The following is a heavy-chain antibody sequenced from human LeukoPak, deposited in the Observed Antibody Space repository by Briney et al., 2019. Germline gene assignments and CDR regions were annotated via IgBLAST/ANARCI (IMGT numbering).Heavy chain of an antibody. V-gene: IGHV3-48*03. CDR1: GFTFSSYE. Sequence: GGSLRLSCAASGFTFSSYEMNWVRQAPGKGLEWVSYISSSGSTIYYADSVKGRFTISRDNSKNTLYLQMNSLRAEDTAVYYCAKDRTGYFDYWGQGTLVTVSS. J-gene: IGHJ4*02. D-gene: IGHD1-14*01. CDR2: ISSSGSTI. CDR3: AKDRTGYFDY.